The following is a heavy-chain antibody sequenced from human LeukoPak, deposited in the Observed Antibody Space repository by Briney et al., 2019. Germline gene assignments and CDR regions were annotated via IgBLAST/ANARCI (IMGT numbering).Heavy chain of an antibody. CDR2: INSDGSWT. Sequence: GGSLRLSCAASGNYWIHWVRQVPGKGLVWVSHINSDGSWTSYADSMKGRFTISKDNAKNTVYLQMNSLRAEDTAVYYCVSFYETYWGRGTLVTVSS. V-gene: IGHV3-74*01. CDR1: GNYW. J-gene: IGHJ4*02. D-gene: IGHD2/OR15-2a*01. CDR3: VSFYETY.